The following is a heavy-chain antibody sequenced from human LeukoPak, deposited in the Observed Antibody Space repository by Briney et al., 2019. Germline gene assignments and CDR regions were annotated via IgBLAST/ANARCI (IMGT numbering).Heavy chain of an antibody. CDR3: AKDMRATVNFDY. Sequence: AGSLRLSCAASGFTFDDYAMHWVRQAPGTGLEWVSFISGDGGSTYYADSVKGRFTISIDNSKNSLYLQMNSLRTEDAALYYCAKDMRATVNFDYWGQGTLVTVSS. V-gene: IGHV3-43*02. CDR1: GFTFDDYA. CDR2: ISGDGGST. D-gene: IGHD4-17*01. J-gene: IGHJ4*02.